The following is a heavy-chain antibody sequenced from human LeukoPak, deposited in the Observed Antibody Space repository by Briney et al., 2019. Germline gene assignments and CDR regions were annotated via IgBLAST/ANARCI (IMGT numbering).Heavy chain of an antibody. CDR2: IWYDGSNK. CDR3: ARDFQTYYYGSGSSFDY. CDR1: GFTFSSYG. J-gene: IGHJ4*02. Sequence: PGRSLRLSCAASGFTFSSYGMHWVRQAPGKGLEWVAVIWYDGSNKYYADSVKGRFTISRDNSKNTLYLQMNSLRAEDTAVYYCARDFQTYYYGSGSSFDYWGQGTLVTVST. V-gene: IGHV3-33*01. D-gene: IGHD3-10*01.